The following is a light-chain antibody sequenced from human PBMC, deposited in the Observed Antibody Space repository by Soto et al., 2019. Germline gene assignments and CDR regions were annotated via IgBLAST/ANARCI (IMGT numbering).Light chain of an antibody. CDR2: AAS. J-gene: IGKJ2*01. CDR3: QQLTNYRFT. Sequence: IQLTQSPSSLSASVGDRVTITCRASQGINNFLAWYQQKPGKAPQLLIYAASTLQNGVPSRFSGSGSGTYFTLTITSLQPEDSATYYCQQLTNYRFTFGQGTKLEIK. V-gene: IGKV1-9*01. CDR1: QGINNF.